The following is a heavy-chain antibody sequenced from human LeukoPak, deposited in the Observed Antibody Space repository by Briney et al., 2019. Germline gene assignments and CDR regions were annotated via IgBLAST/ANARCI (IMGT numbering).Heavy chain of an antibody. V-gene: IGHV3-66*01. CDR1: GFTVSSNY. CDR3: ARGDTAMVYDWFDP. CDR2: IYSGGST. J-gene: IGHJ5*02. D-gene: IGHD5-18*01. Sequence: GGSLRLSCAASGFTVSSNYMSWVRQAPGKGLEWVSVIYSGGSTYYADSVKGRFTISRDNSKNTLYLQMNSLRAEDTAVYYCARGDTAMVYDWFDPWGQGTLVTVSS.